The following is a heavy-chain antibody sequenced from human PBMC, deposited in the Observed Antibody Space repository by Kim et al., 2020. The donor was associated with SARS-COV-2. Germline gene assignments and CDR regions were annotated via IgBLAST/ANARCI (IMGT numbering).Heavy chain of an antibody. Sequence: SETLSLTCTVSGGSISSYYWSWIRQPPGKGLEWIGYIYYSGSTNYNPSLKSRVTISVDTSKNQFSLKLSSVTAADTAVYYCARKIQLWLGYFDYWGQGTL. J-gene: IGHJ4*02. CDR1: GGSISSYY. CDR3: ARKIQLWLGYFDY. CDR2: IYYSGST. D-gene: IGHD5-18*01. V-gene: IGHV4-59*08.